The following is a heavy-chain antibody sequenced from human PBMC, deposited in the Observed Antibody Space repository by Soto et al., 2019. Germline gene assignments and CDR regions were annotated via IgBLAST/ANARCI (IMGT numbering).Heavy chain of an antibody. CDR2: INAGNGNT. J-gene: IGHJ2*01. CDR1: GYTFSSYV. D-gene: IGHD4-17*01. V-gene: IGHV1-3*01. CDR3: AREDHGDYYWYFDL. Sequence: QVHLVQSGAEVRKPGASVKVSCKASGYTFSSYVIHWVRQAPGQRLEWMGWINAGNGNTKYSQKFQGRVTITRDTSASTAYMEMSSLRAEDTAVYSCAREDHGDYYWYFDLWGRGTLVTVSS.